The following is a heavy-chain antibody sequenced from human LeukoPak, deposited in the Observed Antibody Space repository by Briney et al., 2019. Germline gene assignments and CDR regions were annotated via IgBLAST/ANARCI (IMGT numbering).Heavy chain of an antibody. Sequence: PGGSLRLSCAASGFTFSSYSMNWVHQAPGKGLEWVSSISSSSCIYYADSVKGRFTISRDNAKNSLYLQMNSLRAEDTAVYYCARAESSSWYLNWGQGTLVTVSS. J-gene: IGHJ4*02. CDR2: ISSSSCI. CDR3: ARAESSSWYLN. V-gene: IGHV3-21*01. D-gene: IGHD6-13*01. CDR1: GFTFSSYS.